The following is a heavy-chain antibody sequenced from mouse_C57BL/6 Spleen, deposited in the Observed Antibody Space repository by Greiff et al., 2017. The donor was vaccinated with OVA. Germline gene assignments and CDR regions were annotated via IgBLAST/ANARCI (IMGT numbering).Heavy chain of an antibody. Sequence: EVKLQESGPGLVKPSQSLSLTCSVTGYSITSGYYWNWIRQFPGNKLEWMGYIRYDGSNNYNPSLKNRISITRDTSKNQFFLKLNSVTTEDTATYYCARDEGLRRRAFAYWGQGTLVTVSA. CDR3: ARDEGLRRRAFAY. CDR1: GYSITSGYY. J-gene: IGHJ3*01. D-gene: IGHD2-4*01. V-gene: IGHV3-6*01. CDR2: IRYDGSN.